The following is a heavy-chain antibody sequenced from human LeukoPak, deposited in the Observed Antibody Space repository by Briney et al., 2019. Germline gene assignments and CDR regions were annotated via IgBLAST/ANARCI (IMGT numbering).Heavy chain of an antibody. CDR2: IYYSGST. Sequence: SETLSLTCTVSGGSLSRYYWSWIRQPPGKGLEWIGYIYYSGSTYYNPSLKSRVTISVDTSKNQFSLKLSSVTAADTAVYYCAREESMVRGASWFDPWGQGTLVTVSS. CDR3: AREESMVRGASWFDP. J-gene: IGHJ5*02. CDR1: GGSLSRYY. V-gene: IGHV4-59*01. D-gene: IGHD3-10*01.